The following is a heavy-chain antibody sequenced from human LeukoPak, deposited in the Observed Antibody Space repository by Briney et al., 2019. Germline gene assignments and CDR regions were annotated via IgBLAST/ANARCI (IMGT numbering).Heavy chain of an antibody. Sequence: GGSLRLSCTASGFAFGSYAMYWVRQAPGKGLEWVSGIFGSGGSAHYADAVKGRFTISRDNSKNTVYLEMNSLGVEDTAVYYCAKTTVGYSSGRFPGWPADYWGQGTLVTVSS. D-gene: IGHD2-15*01. V-gene: IGHV3-23*01. CDR1: GFAFGSYA. CDR3: AKTTVGYSSGRFPGWPADY. CDR2: IFGSGGSA. J-gene: IGHJ4*02.